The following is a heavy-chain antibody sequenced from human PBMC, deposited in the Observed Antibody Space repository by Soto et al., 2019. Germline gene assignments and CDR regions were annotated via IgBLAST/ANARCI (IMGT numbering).Heavy chain of an antibody. CDR3: AKLEGLGSDYYYYAMDV. Sequence: PSETLSLTCTFSGGSISSGGYYWTWIRQHPGKGLEWIAYIYHSGYTFYNPSPKSRVTMSVDTSKNQFSLKLRSATAADTAVYYCAKLEGLGSDYYYYAMDVWGQGTTVTVSS. J-gene: IGHJ6*02. CDR2: IYHSGYT. V-gene: IGHV4-31*03. CDR1: GGSISSGGYY. D-gene: IGHD3-3*01.